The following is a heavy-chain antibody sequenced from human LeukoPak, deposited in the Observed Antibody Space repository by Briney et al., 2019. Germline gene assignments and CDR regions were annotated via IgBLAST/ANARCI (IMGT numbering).Heavy chain of an antibody. CDR3: AKDLSSGWFGGAFDI. CDR1: GFTFSSYG. CDR2: IRYDGSNK. J-gene: IGHJ3*02. D-gene: IGHD6-19*01. V-gene: IGHV3-30*02. Sequence: GGSLRLSCAASGFTFSSYGMHWVRQAPGKGLEWVAFIRYDGSNKYYADSVKGRFTISRGNSKNTLYLQMNSLRAEDTAVYYCAKDLSSGWFGGAFDIWGQGTMVTVSS.